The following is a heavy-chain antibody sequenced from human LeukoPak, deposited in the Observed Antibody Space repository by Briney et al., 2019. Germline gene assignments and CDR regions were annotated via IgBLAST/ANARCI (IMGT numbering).Heavy chain of an antibody. CDR2: IYYSGST. V-gene: IGHV4-59*01. CDR3: ARDRTDAFDI. Sequence: SETLSLTCTVSGGSISTYYWSWIRQPPGKGLEWIGYIYYSGSTNYNPSLKSRVTISVDTSKNQFSLKLSSVTAADTAVYYCARDRTDAFDIWGQGTLVTVSS. CDR1: GGSISTYY. J-gene: IGHJ3*02.